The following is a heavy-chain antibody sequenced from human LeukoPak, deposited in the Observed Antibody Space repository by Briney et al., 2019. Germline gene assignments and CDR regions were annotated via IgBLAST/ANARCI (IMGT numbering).Heavy chain of an antibody. D-gene: IGHD1-1*01. CDR2: IYPGDSES. J-gene: IGHJ4*02. Sequence: GESLKISRQGSGYTFTSYWIRWVRQMPGKGLEWMGIIYPGDSESRYSPSFQGQVTISADKSISTAYLQWRSLKASDTAIYYCARRNDEFIDYWGQGTLVAVSS. CDR1: GYTFTSYW. V-gene: IGHV5-51*01. CDR3: ARRNDEFIDY.